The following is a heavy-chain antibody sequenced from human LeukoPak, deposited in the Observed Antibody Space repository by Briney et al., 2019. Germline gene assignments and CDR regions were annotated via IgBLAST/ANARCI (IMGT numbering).Heavy chain of an antibody. V-gene: IGHV1-69*04. CDR1: GGTFSSYA. CDR2: IIPILGIA. J-gene: IGHJ4*02. D-gene: IGHD1-14*01. Sequence: SVKVSCKASGGTFSSYAISWVRQAPGQGLEWMGRIIPILGIANYAQKFQGRVTMTRDTSISTAYMELSRLTSDDTAVYYCARVLARYGNLDYWGQGILVTVSS. CDR3: ARVLARYGNLDY.